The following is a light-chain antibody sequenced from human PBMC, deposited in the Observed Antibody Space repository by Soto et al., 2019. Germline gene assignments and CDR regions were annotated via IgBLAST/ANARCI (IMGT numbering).Light chain of an antibody. CDR3: QSYDSSLSKV. J-gene: IGLJ1*01. V-gene: IGLV1-40*01. CDR2: GNS. CDR1: SSNIGAGYD. Sequence: QSVLTQPPSVSGAPGQRVTISCTGSSSNIGAGYDVHWYQQLPGTAPKLLIYGNSNRPSGVPDRFSGSKSGTSDSLAITGLQAEDEADYYCQSYDSSLSKVFGTGTKVTVL.